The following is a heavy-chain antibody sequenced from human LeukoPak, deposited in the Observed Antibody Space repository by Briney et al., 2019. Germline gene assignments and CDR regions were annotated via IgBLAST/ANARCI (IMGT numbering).Heavy chain of an antibody. Sequence: ASVKVSCKASGYTFTSYDINWVRQATGQGLEWMGWMNPNSGNTGYAQKFQGRVTMTRNTSISTAYMELSSLRSEDTAVYYCARVKYCSSTSCYFRGLLARTRPYYFDYWGQGTLVTVSS. CDR2: MNPNSGNT. CDR3: ARVKYCSSTSCYFRGLLARTRPYYFDY. V-gene: IGHV1-8*01. CDR1: GYTFTSYD. D-gene: IGHD2-2*01. J-gene: IGHJ4*02.